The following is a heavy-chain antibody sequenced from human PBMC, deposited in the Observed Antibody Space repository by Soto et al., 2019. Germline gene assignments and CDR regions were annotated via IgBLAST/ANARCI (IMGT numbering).Heavy chain of an antibody. CDR2: IYSGGST. CDR1: GFTVSSNY. D-gene: IGHD1-20*01. Sequence: EVQLVESGGGLVQPGGSLRLSCAASGFTVSSNYMSWVRQAPGKGLEWVSVIYSGGSTYYADSVKGRFTISRDNSKNTLYLQMNSLRAEDTAVYYCARYHLPINYNWICSWYFNLWGRGTLVTVSS. CDR3: ARYHLPINYNWICSWYFNL. V-gene: IGHV3-66*01. J-gene: IGHJ2*01.